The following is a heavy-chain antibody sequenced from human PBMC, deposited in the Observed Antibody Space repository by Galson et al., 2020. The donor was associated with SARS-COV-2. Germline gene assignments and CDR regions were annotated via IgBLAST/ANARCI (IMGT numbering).Heavy chain of an antibody. V-gene: IGHV4-38-2*02. CDR2: IYHSGTT. CDR3: ARDGTYYYFWSDTNFDY. D-gene: IGHD3-3*01. CDR1: DYIISSGYI. J-gene: IGHJ4*02. Sequence: SETLTLTCAASDYIISSGYIRGWLQQPPGKRQQWTGSIYHSGTTYYNPSLKSRVTISVDTSKNQFSLKLNSVTAADTAVYYCARDGTYYYFWSDTNFDYWGQGTLVTVSS.